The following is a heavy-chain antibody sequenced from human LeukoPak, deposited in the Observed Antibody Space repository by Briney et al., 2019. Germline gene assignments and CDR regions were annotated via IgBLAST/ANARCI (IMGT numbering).Heavy chain of an antibody. CDR2: IKQDVSEK. Sequence: GGSLRLSCAASGFTFSSYWMSWVRQAPGKGLEWVANIKQDVSEKYYVDAVKGRFAISRDNAKNSLYLQMNSLRAEDTAVYYCARDWLWYYYDSSGSQRADAFDIWGQGTMVTVSS. J-gene: IGHJ3*02. V-gene: IGHV3-7*01. CDR1: GFTFSSYW. CDR3: ARDWLWYYYDSSGSQRADAFDI. D-gene: IGHD3-22*01.